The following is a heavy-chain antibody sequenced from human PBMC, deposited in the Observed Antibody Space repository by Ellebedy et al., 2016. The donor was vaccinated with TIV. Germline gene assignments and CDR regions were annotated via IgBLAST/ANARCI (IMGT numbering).Heavy chain of an antibody. CDR3: ARDGGYEGDFDY. J-gene: IGHJ4*01. V-gene: IGHV1-2*02. D-gene: IGHD5-12*01. CDR2: XNPNSGDT. CDR1: GYTFSDCY. Sequence: ASVKVSCKASGYTFSDCYIQWVRQAPGQGLEWMGWXNPNSGDTSYAQKFQGRVTMTRDTSITTAYMELSRLRSDDTAVYYCARDGGYEGDFDYWGQGTLVTVSS.